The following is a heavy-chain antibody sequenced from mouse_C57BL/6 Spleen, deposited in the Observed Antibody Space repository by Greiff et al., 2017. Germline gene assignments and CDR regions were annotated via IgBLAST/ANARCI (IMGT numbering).Heavy chain of an antibody. CDR3: ARWYYGSSYFDY. J-gene: IGHJ2*01. Sequence: VQLQQSGPELVKPGASVKISCKASGYAFSSSWMNWVKQRPGKGLEWIGRIYPGDGDTNYNGKFKGKATLTADRSSSTAYMQLSSLTSEDDAVYFCARWYYGSSYFDYWGQGATLTVSS. D-gene: IGHD1-1*01. CDR2: IYPGDGDT. CDR1: GYAFSSSW. V-gene: IGHV1-82*01.